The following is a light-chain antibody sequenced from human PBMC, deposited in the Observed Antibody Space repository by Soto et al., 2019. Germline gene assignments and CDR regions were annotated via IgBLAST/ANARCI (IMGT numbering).Light chain of an antibody. CDR2: GAS. V-gene: IGKV3-20*01. CDR3: QEYGSSPLVT. Sequence: EIVLTQSPGTLSLSPGERTTLSCRASQSVSSSYLAWYQQKPGQAPRLLIYGASSRATGIPDRFSGSVSGPDFALTISKPEPEDFAGYYCQEYGSSPLVTFGQGTRLEIK. J-gene: IGKJ5*01. CDR1: QSVSSSY.